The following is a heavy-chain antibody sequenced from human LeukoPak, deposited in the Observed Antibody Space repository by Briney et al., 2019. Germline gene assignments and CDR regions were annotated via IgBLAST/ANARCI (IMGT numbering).Heavy chain of an antibody. Sequence: GGSLRLSCAASGFTFSNYAMSWGRQAPGKGLEWVSVISSGGNTYFADSVKGRFTISRDNSENTLYLQMNSLRAEDSAVYYCAKGGYSYGYFDYWGQGALVTVSS. V-gene: IGHV3-23*01. CDR3: AKGGYSYGYFDY. CDR1: GFTFSNYA. D-gene: IGHD5-18*01. CDR2: ISSGGNT. J-gene: IGHJ4*02.